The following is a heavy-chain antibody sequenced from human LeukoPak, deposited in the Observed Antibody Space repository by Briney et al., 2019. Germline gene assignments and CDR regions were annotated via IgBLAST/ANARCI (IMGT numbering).Heavy chain of an antibody. D-gene: IGHD1-7*01. CDR3: ARDNWNYGISWFDP. J-gene: IGHJ5*02. V-gene: IGHV3-20*01. CDR2: INWNGGST. Sequence: GGSLRLSCAASGFTFDDYGMSWVRQAPGKGLEWVSGINWNGGSTGYADSVKGRFTISRDNAKNSLYLQMNSLRAEDTALYHCARDNWNYGISWFDPWGQGTLVTVPS. CDR1: GFTFDDYG.